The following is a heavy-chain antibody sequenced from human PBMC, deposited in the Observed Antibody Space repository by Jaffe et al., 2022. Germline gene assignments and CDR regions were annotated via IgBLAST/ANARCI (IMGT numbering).Heavy chain of an antibody. Sequence: QLQLQESGPGLVKPSETLSLTCTVSGGSISSSSYYWGWIRQPPGKGLEWIGSIYYSGSTYYNPSLKSRVTISVDTSKNQFSLKLSSVTAADTAVYYCARLSRAPYYYGSDWGQGTLVTVSS. CDR3: ARLSRAPYYYGSD. CDR2: IYYSGST. V-gene: IGHV4-39*01. CDR1: GGSISSSSYY. J-gene: IGHJ4*02. D-gene: IGHD3-10*01.